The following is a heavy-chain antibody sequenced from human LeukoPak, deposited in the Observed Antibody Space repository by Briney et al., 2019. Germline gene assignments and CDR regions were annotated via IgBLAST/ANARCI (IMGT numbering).Heavy chain of an antibody. CDR2: ISGSGGST. J-gene: IGHJ4*02. V-gene: IGHV3-23*01. Sequence: GGSLRLSCAASGFTFSSYAMSWVRQAPGKAVEWVSAISGSGGSTYYADSVKGRFTISRDNSKNTLYLQMNSLRAEDTAVYYCAKDPTMIVVVIPDYWGQGSLVTVSS. CDR1: GFTFSSYA. D-gene: IGHD3-22*01. CDR3: AKDPTMIVVVIPDY.